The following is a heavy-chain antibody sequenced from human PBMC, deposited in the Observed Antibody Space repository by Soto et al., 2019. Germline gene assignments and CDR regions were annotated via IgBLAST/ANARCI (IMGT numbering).Heavy chain of an antibody. D-gene: IGHD2-8*01. V-gene: IGHV5-51*01. CDR3: ARQGSNGAYYYYGMDV. CDR2: IYPGDSDT. Sequence: GESLKISCQGSGYRFSSYWIAWVRQMPGKGLEWMGIIYPGDSDTIYSPSFQGQVTFSVDKSTSTAYLQWSSLKASDTAMYYCARQGSNGAYYYYGMDVWGQGTVVTVSS. CDR1: GYRFSSYW. J-gene: IGHJ6*02.